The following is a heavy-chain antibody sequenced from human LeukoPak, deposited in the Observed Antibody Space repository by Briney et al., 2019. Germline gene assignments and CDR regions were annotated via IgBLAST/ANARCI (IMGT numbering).Heavy chain of an antibody. J-gene: IGHJ4*02. CDR1: GYTFTGYY. Sequence: ASVKVSCKASGYTFTGYYMHWVRQAPGQGLEWMGWMNPNSGGTNYAQKFQGRVTMTRDTSISTAYMELSRLRSDDTAVYYCAREGVGATMRFSVDYWGQGTLVTVSS. CDR2: MNPNSGGT. CDR3: AREGVGATMRFSVDY. D-gene: IGHD1-26*01. V-gene: IGHV1-2*02.